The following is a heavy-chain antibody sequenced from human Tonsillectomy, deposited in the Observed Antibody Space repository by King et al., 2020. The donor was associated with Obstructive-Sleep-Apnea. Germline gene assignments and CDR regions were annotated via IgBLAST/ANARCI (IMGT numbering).Heavy chain of an antibody. CDR3: ARERTVAPFDY. CDR1: GFTFSSYS. D-gene: IGHD4-23*01. Sequence: VQLVESGGGLVKPGGSLRLSCAASGFTFSSYSMNWVRQAPGKGLEWVSSISSSSSYIYYAESVKGRFTISRDNAKNSLYLQMNSLRAEDTAVYYCARERTVAPFDYWGQGTLVTVSS. CDR2: ISSSSSYI. V-gene: IGHV3-21*01. J-gene: IGHJ4*02.